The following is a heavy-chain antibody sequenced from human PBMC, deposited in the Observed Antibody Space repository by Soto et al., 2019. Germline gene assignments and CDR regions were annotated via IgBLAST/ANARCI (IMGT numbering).Heavy chain of an antibody. CDR3: GRPWGIGLTPPGP. CDR1: GASINNTSYY. Sequence: SETLSLTCTVSGASINNTSYYWGWIRQSPGKGLEWIGNIYYSGKTYYSPSPKSRVSISVDASRNQFSLRLSSVTAADTAVYYCGRPWGIGLTPPGPWGQGVLVTVSS. V-gene: IGHV4-39*01. J-gene: IGHJ5*02. D-gene: IGHD6-13*01. CDR2: IYYSGKT.